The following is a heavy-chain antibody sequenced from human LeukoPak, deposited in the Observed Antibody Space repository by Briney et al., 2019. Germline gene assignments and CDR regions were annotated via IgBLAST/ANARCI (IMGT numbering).Heavy chain of an antibody. J-gene: IGHJ4*02. D-gene: IGHD6-6*01. CDR1: GFTFSSYA. Sequence: PGGSLRLSCAASGFTFSSYAMSWVRQAPGKGLEWVSGISGSGDSTYYADSVKGRFTISRDNSKNTLYLQMNSLRAEDTAVYYCARDSSHYLGSSDYWGQGTLVTVSS. CDR3: ARDSSHYLGSSDY. V-gene: IGHV3-23*01. CDR2: ISGSGDST.